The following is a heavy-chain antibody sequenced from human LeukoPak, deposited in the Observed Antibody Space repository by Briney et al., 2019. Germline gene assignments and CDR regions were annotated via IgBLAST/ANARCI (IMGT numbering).Heavy chain of an antibody. CDR2: ISFDGNHK. J-gene: IGHJ4*02. CDR1: EFTFNTYS. Sequence: GGSLRLSCAASEFTFNTYSMHWVRQAPGKGLEWVAVISFDGNHKYYADSVKGRFTISRDNSENTLYLQMNSLRTEDTAMFYCAREGRTYDASGFFDYWGQGALVTVSS. V-gene: IGHV3-30-3*01. CDR3: AREGRTYDASGFFDY. D-gene: IGHD3-22*01.